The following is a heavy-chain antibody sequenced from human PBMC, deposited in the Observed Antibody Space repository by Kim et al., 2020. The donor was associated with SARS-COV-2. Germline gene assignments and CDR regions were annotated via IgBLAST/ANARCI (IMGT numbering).Heavy chain of an antibody. Sequence: SETLSFTCTVSGGSISSYYWSWIRQPAGKGLEWIGRIYTSGSTNYNPSLKSRVTMSVDTSKNQFSLKLSSVTAADTAVYYCARGGVWGYYDSSGYYYGYYGMDVWGQGTTVTVSS. CDR2: IYTSGST. V-gene: IGHV4-4*07. CDR1: GGSISSYY. J-gene: IGHJ6*02. D-gene: IGHD3-22*01. CDR3: ARGGVWGYYDSSGYYYGYYGMDV.